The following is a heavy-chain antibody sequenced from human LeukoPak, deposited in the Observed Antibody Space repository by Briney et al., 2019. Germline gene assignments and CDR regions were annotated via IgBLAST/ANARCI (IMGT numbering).Heavy chain of an antibody. CDR3: AKGLRPYYYDSSGYYSPLDY. D-gene: IGHD3-22*01. CDR1: GFTFSSYA. V-gene: IGHV3-30-3*01. CDR2: ISYDGSNK. J-gene: IGHJ4*02. Sequence: GRSLRLSCAASGFTFSSYAMHWVRQAPGKGLEWVAVISYDGSNKYYADSVKGRFTISRDNSKNTLYLQMNSLRAEDTAVYYCAKGLRPYYYDSSGYYSPLDYWGQGTLVTVSS.